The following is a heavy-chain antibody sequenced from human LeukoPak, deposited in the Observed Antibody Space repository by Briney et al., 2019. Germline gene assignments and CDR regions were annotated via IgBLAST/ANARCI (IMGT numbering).Heavy chain of an antibody. CDR1: GGSISSGGYS. V-gene: IGHV4-30-2*01. D-gene: IGHD2-2*01. CDR3: ARRAIEVVPAAMRDYYYYGMDV. Sequence: SQTLSLTCAVSGGSISSGGYSWSWIRQPPGKGLEWIGYIYHSGSTYYNPSLKSRVTISADRSKNQFSLKLSSVTAADTAVYYCARRAIEVVPAAMRDYYYYGMDVWGKGTTVTVSS. CDR2: IYHSGST. J-gene: IGHJ6*04.